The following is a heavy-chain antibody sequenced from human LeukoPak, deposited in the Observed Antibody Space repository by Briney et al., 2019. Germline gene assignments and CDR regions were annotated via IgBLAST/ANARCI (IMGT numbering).Heavy chain of an antibody. CDR3: ARDQVYDFWSGDFDY. J-gene: IGHJ4*02. Sequence: GGSLRLSCAASGFTFSSYSMNWVRQAPGKGLEGVSYISSSSSTIYYADSVKGRFTISRDNAKNSLYLQMNSLRAEDTAVYYCARDQVYDFWSGDFDYWGQGTLVAVSS. CDR2: ISSSSSTI. V-gene: IGHV3-48*01. D-gene: IGHD3-3*01. CDR1: GFTFSSYS.